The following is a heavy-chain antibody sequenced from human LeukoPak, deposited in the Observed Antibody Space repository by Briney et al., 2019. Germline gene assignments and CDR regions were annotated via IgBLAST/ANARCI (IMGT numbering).Heavy chain of an antibody. CDR1: GGSFSGYY. CDR3: ARGPLNYDISTGYYFPLPYGMDV. D-gene: IGHD3-9*01. Sequence: SETLSLTCAVYGGSFSGYYWSWIRQPPGKGLEWIGEINHSGSTNYNPSLKSRVTISVDTSKNQFSLKLSSVTAADTAVYYCARGPLNYDISTGYYFPLPYGMDVWGQGTTVTVSS. CDR2: INHSGST. V-gene: IGHV4-34*01. J-gene: IGHJ6*02.